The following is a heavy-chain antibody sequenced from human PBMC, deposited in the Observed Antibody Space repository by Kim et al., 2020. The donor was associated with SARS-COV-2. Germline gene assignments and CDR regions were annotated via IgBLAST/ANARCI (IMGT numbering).Heavy chain of an antibody. J-gene: IGHJ6*03. CDR2: IYSGGST. CDR1: GFSVSSNY. Sequence: GGSLRLSCAASGFSVSSNYMSWVRQAPGKGLEWVSVIYSGGSTYYADSVKGRFTISRDNSKNTLSLQMNSLRAEDTAVYYCAGCYFYYYMDVWGKGTTVTVSS. D-gene: IGHD1-1*01. CDR3: AGCYFYYYMDV. V-gene: IGHV3-66*01.